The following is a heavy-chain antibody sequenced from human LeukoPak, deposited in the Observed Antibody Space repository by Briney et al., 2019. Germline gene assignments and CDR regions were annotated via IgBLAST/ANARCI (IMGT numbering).Heavy chain of an antibody. V-gene: IGHV5-51*01. CDR1: GHTFTHYW. D-gene: IGHD1-26*01. CDR3: ARQVGATGHFDL. CDR2: IYPGDSST. Sequence: GASLKISCKDSGHTFTHYWIAWVRQMPGKGLEWMGMIYPGDSSTRYSPSFEGQVTISADTSISTAYLQWSSLQAADTAMYYCARQVGATGHFDLWGQGTLVTVSS. J-gene: IGHJ4*02.